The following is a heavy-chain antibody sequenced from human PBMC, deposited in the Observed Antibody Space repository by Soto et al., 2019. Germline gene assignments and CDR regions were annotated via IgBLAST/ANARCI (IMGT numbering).Heavy chain of an antibody. J-gene: IGHJ4*02. CDR2: IYYSGST. D-gene: IGHD4-17*01. V-gene: IGHV4-39*01. CDR3: ATRPVATVTVDY. CDR1: GGSISGSSYY. Sequence: QLQLQESGPGLVKPSEALSLTCTVSGGSISGSSYYWGWIRQPPGKGLEWIASIYYSGSTYYNPSLKSRVTISVDTSKNQFSLKVSSVTAADTAVYYCATRPVATVTVDYWGQGTLVTVSS.